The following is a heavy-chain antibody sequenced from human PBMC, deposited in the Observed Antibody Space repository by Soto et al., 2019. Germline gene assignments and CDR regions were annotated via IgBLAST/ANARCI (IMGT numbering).Heavy chain of an antibody. J-gene: IGHJ6*02. Sequence: QVQLVESGGGVVQPGRSLRLSCAASGFTFSRYAMHWVRQAPGKGLEWVAVISYDGSNKYYADSVKGRFTISRDNSKNTLYLQMNRLRAEDTAVYYCARESYAAAMRHYYYGMDVWGQGTTVTVSS. CDR2: ISYDGSNK. D-gene: IGHD2-2*01. CDR3: ARESYAAAMRHYYYGMDV. CDR1: GFTFSRYA. V-gene: IGHV3-30-3*01.